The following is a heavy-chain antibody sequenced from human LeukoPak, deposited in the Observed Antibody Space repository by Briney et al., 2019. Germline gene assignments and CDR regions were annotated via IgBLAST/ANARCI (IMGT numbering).Heavy chain of an antibody. D-gene: IGHD4-17*01. CDR3: ARDRTASDY. CDR2: ISSSSSYI. CDR1: GFTFDDFT. J-gene: IGHJ4*02. V-gene: IGHV3-21*01. Sequence: GGSLRLSCVASGFTFDDFTMHWVRQRPGKGLEWVSSISSSSSYIYYADSVKGRFTISRDNAKNSLYLQMNSLRAEDTAVYYCARDRTASDYWGQGTLVTVSS.